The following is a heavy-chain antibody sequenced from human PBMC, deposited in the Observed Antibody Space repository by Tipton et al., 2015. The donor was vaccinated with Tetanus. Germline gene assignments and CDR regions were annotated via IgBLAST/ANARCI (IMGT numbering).Heavy chain of an antibody. D-gene: IGHD6-6*01. Sequence: GLVKPSQTLSLTCSVSGGSISSGGYFWNWVRQHPGKGLEWIGYIYYSEDTYINPSLKSRVTMSVDTSKNQISLNLSSVTAADTAGFYCARDQGGGRVVRLNWFDPWGQGALVTVSS. CDR3: ARDQGGGRVVRLNWFDP. V-gene: IGHV4-31*03. CDR2: IYYSEDT. CDR1: GGSISSGGYF. J-gene: IGHJ5*02.